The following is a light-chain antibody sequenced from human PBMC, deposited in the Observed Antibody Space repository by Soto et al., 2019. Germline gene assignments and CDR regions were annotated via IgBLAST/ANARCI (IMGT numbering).Light chain of an antibody. CDR1: SSDVGSYNL. CDR2: EGS. J-gene: IGLJ3*02. CDR3: CSYAGSSTFWV. V-gene: IGLV2-23*01. Sequence: QSALTQPASVSGSPGQSITISCTGTSSDVGSYNLVSWYQQHPGKAPKLMIYEGSKRPSGVSNRFSGSKSGNTASLTIPGLQAEDEADYYCCSYAGSSTFWVFGGGTKVTVL.